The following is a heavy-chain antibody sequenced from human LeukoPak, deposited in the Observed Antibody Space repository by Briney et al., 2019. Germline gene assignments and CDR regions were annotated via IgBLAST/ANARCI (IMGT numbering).Heavy chain of an antibody. CDR1: GFTFSSYG. J-gene: IGHJ6*04. Sequence: GSLRLSCAASGFTFSSYGMHWVRQAPGKGLEWVAFIRYDESNKYYADSVKGRFTISRDNAKNSLYLQMNSLRAEDTAVYYCAELGITMIGGVWGKGTTVTISS. V-gene: IGHV3-30*02. CDR3: AELGITMIGGV. CDR2: IRYDESNK. D-gene: IGHD3-10*02.